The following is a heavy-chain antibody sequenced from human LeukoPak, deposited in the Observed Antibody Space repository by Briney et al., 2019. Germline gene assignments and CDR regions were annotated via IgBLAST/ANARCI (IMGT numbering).Heavy chain of an antibody. D-gene: IGHD3-9*01. J-gene: IGHJ4*02. V-gene: IGHV1-8*01. CDR3: ARGYRDYDILTGYAY. CDR1: GYTFTSYD. Sequence: ASVKVSCKASGYTFTSYDIDWVRQATGQGLEWMGWMNPNSGNTGYAQKFQGRVTMTRNTSISTAYMELSSLRSEDTAVYYCARGYRDYDILTGYAYWGQGTLVTVSS. CDR2: MNPNSGNT.